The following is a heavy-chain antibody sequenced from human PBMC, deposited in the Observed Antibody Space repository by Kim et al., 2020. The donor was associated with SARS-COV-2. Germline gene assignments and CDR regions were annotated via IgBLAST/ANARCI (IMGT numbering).Heavy chain of an antibody. V-gene: IGHV3-48*03. CDR2: ISSSGSTI. D-gene: IGHD3-10*01. J-gene: IGHJ6*03. Sequence: GGSLRLSCAASGFTFSSYEMNWVRQAPGKGLEWVSYISSSGSTIYCADSVKGRFTISRDNAKNSLYLQMNSLRAEDTAVYYCARDFRGSGSYYEYYYYYYMDVWGKGTTVTVSS. CDR3: ARDFRGSGSYYEYYYYYYMDV. CDR1: GFTFSSYE.